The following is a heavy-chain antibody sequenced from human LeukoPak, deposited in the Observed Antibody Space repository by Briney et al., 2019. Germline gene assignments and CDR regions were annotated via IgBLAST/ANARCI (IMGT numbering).Heavy chain of an antibody. D-gene: IGHD3-10*01. CDR1: GFTFSSYS. CDR2: ISSSSSTI. CDR3: AKDLSEYYGSGSVPTTYYYGMDV. J-gene: IGHJ6*02. V-gene: IGHV3-48*04. Sequence: GGSLRLSCAASGFTFSSYSMNWVRQAPGKGLEWVSYISSSSSTIYYADSVKGRFTISRDNAKNSLYLQMNSLRAEDTAVYYCAKDLSEYYGSGSVPTTYYYGMDVWGQGTTVTVSS.